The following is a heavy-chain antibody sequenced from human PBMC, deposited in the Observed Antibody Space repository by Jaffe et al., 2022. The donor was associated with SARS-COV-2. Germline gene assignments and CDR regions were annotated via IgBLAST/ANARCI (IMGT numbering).Heavy chain of an antibody. CDR2: IDYSGRA. CDR1: GGSINSGGYS. CDR3: VRDNDHAVSGMGSFDC. D-gene: IGHD3-10*01. Sequence: QVQLQESGPGLVKPSQTLSLTCTVSGGSINSGGYSWHWIRQHPGKGLEWIAYIDYSGRACYNPSLKSRVTISLDTSKNQFSLNLSSVTAADTAVYYCVRDNDHAVSGMGSFDCWGQGTRVTVAS. V-gene: IGHV4-31*03. J-gene: IGHJ4*02.